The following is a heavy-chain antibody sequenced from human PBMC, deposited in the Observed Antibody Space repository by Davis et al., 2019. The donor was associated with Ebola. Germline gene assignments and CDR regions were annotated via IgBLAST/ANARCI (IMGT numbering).Heavy chain of an antibody. CDR3: ARVVSILHSGPDY. CDR1: GFTFSSYS. Sequence: GESLKISCAASGFTFSSYSMNWVRQAPGKGLEWVSSISSSSSYIYYADSVKGRFTISRDNAKNSLYLQMNSLRAEDTAVYYCARVVSILHSGPDYWGQGTLVTVSS. J-gene: IGHJ4*02. D-gene: IGHD1-26*01. CDR2: ISSSSSYI. V-gene: IGHV3-21*01.